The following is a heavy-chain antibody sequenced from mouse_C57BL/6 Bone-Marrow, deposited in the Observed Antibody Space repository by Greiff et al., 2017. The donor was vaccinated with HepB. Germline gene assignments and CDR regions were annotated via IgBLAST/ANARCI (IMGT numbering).Heavy chain of an antibody. CDR2: ISDGGSYT. CDR1: GFTFSSYA. D-gene: IGHD1-1*01. CDR3: ARDYYYGSSPFDY. V-gene: IGHV5-4*01. J-gene: IGHJ2*01. Sequence: EVKVVESGGGLVKPGGSLKLSCAASGFTFSSYAMSWVRQTPEKRLEWVATISDGGSYTYYPDNVKGRFTISRDNAKNNLYLQMSHLKSEDTAMYYCARDYYYGSSPFDYWGQGTTLTVSS.